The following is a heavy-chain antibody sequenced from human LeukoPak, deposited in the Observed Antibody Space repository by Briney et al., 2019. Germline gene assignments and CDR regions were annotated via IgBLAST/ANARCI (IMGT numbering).Heavy chain of an antibody. J-gene: IGHJ4*02. CDR2: ISAYNGNT. D-gene: IGHD2-15*01. CDR1: RYTFTSYG. CDR3: ARVRGYCSGGSCYCVL. Sequence: ASVKVSCKASRYTFTSYGISWVRQAPGQGREWMGWISAYNGNTNYAQKLQGRVTMTTDTSTSTAYMELRSLRSDDTAVYYGARVRGYCSGGSCYCVLWGQGPLLTVSS. V-gene: IGHV1-18*01.